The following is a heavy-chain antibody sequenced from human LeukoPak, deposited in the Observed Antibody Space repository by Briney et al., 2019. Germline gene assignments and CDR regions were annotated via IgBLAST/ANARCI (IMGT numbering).Heavy chain of an antibody. CDR1: GFTFSSYG. D-gene: IGHD2-21*01. CDR2: IRYDGSNK. CDR3: AKGLYYCGGDCYEPFDY. J-gene: IGHJ4*02. Sequence: PGGSLRLSCAASGFTFSSYGMHWVRQAPGKGLEWVAFIRYDGSNKYYADSVKGRFTISRDNSKNTLNLQMNSLRAEDTAVYYCAKGLYYCGGDCYEPFDYWGQGTLVTVSS. V-gene: IGHV3-30*02.